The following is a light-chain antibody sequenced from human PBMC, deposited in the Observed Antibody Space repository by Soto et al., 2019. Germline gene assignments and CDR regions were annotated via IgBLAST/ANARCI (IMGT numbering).Light chain of an antibody. J-gene: IGLJ1*01. CDR1: TGAVTSGHY. Sequence: QAVVTQEPSLTVSPGGTVTLTCASSTGAVTSGHYPTWFQQKPGQAPRALIYNTSNRHSWTPARFSGSLLGGKAALTLSGAQPEDEAEYYCLLYYGGGYVFGTGAKVTVL. CDR3: LLYYGGGYV. CDR2: NTS. V-gene: IGLV7-43*01.